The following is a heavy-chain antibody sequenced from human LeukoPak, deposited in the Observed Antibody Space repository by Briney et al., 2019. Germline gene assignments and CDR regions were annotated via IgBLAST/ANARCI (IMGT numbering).Heavy chain of an antibody. CDR2: ISYDGSNK. V-gene: IGHV3-30*04. CDR3: AKEGIGPYSYGYAWDY. J-gene: IGHJ4*02. D-gene: IGHD5-18*01. CDR1: GFTFSSYT. Sequence: GRSLRLSCAASGFTFSSYTMHWVRQAPGKGLEWVAVISYDGSNKYYADSVKGRFTISRDNSKNTLYLQMNSLRAEDTAVYYCAKEGIGPYSYGYAWDYWGQGTLVTVSS.